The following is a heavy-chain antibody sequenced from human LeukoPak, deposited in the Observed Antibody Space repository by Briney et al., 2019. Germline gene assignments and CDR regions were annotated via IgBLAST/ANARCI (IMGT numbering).Heavy chain of an antibody. CDR1: EFTFSTYE. Sequence: GGSLRLSCAASEFTFSTYEMNWVRQAPGRGLEWLSYISSRGSTTYYADPVKGRFTISRDNAKNSLYLQMNSLRAEDTAVYYCARALYFRHSSGPQAYFDYWGQGILVTVSS. CDR2: ISSRGSTT. J-gene: IGHJ4*02. V-gene: IGHV3-48*03. CDR3: ARALYFRHSSGPQAYFDY. D-gene: IGHD6-19*01.